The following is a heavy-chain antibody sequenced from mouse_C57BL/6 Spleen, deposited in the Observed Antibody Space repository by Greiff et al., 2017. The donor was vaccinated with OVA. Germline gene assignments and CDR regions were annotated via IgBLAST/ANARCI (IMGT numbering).Heavy chain of an antibody. V-gene: IGHV1-80*01. Sequence: VQLQQSGAELVKPGASVQISCKASGYAFSSYWMNWVKQRPGKGLEWIGQIYPGDGDTNYNGKFKGKATLTADKSSSTAYMQLSSLTSEDSAVYFCARSGYYGSSPFDYWGQGTTLTVSS. CDR2: IYPGDGDT. D-gene: IGHD1-1*01. J-gene: IGHJ2*01. CDR1: GYAFSSYW. CDR3: ARSGYYGSSPFDY.